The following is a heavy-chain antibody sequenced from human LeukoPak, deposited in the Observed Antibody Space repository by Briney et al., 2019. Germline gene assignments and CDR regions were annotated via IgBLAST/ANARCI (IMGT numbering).Heavy chain of an antibody. J-gene: IGHJ3*02. Sequence: GGSLRLSCAASGFTFSSYGMHWVRQAPGKGLEWVAVIWYDGSNKYYADSVKGRFTISRDNSKNTLYLQMNSLRAEDTAVYYCARDEQWLDDAFDIWGQGTMVTVSS. CDR2: IWYDGSNK. V-gene: IGHV3-33*01. D-gene: IGHD6-19*01. CDR3: ARDEQWLDDAFDI. CDR1: GFTFSSYG.